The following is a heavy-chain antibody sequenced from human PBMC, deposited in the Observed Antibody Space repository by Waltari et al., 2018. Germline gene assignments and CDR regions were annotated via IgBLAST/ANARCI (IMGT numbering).Heavy chain of an antibody. J-gene: IGHJ6*02. D-gene: IGHD3-10*01. Sequence: QVQLQESGPGLVKPSETLSLTCTVSGGSISSHYWSWIRQPPGKGLEWIGYIYYSGSTNYNPSPKSRVTISVDTSKNQFSLKLSSVTAADTAVYYCARGNPYYYGSGSYLFYYYYYGMDVWGQGTTVTVSS. V-gene: IGHV4-59*11. CDR2: IYYSGST. CDR1: GGSISSHY. CDR3: ARGNPYYYGSGSYLFYYYYYGMDV.